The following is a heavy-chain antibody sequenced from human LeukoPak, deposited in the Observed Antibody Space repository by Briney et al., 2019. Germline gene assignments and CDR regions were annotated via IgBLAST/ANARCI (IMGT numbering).Heavy chain of an antibody. V-gene: IGHV3-30-3*01. CDR1: GFTFSSYA. CDR3: ARNSFWDYGDYVGYFDY. D-gene: IGHD4-17*01. Sequence: PGGSLRLSCAASGFTFSSYAMHWVRQAPGKGLEWVAVISYDGSNKYYADSVKGRFTISRDNSKNTLYLQMNSLRAEDTAVYYCARNSFWDYGDYVGYFDYWGQGTLVTVSS. J-gene: IGHJ4*02. CDR2: ISYDGSNK.